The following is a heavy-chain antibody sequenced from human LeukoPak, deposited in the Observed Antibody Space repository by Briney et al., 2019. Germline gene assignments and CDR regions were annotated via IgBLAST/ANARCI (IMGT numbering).Heavy chain of an antibody. CDR1: GYTFTGYY. J-gene: IGHJ6*02. CDR3: ARDRVLWFGELLPPYYYYYGMDV. CDR2: INPNSGGT. V-gene: IGHV1-2*02. Sequence: ASVKVSCKASGYTFTGYYIHWVRQAPGQGLEWMGWINPNSGGTNYAQKFQGRVTMTRDTSISTAYMELSRLRSDDTAVYYCARDRVLWFGELLPPYYYYYGMDVWGQGTTVTVSS. D-gene: IGHD3-10*01.